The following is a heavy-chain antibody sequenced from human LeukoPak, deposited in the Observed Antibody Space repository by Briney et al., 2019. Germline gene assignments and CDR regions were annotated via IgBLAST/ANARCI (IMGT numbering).Heavy chain of an antibody. CDR3: ARGIFAGATYYGY. D-gene: IGHD1-26*01. J-gene: IGHJ4*02. Sequence: GGSLRLSCAASGFTFSTYAMRWVRQAPGQGLERVAGIAYDGSSQNYGNSVKGRFTISRDNSKNPVCLQMNSLRVECTALYYCARGIFAGATYYGYWGQGTLVTVSS. V-gene: IGHV3-30-3*01. CDR2: IAYDGSSQ. CDR1: GFTFSTYA.